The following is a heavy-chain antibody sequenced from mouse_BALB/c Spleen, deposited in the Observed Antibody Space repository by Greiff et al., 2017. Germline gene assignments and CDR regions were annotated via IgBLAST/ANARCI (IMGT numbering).Heavy chain of an antibody. D-gene: IGHD1-1*01. CDR3: AREEYYYGSRGAMDY. J-gene: IGHJ4*01. CDR2: ISYSGST. CDR1: GYSITSDYA. V-gene: IGHV3-2*02. Sequence: EVKLEESGPGLVKPSQSLSLTCTVTGYSITSDYAWNWIRQFPGNKLEWMGYISYSGSTSYNPSLKSRISITRDTSKNQFFLQLNSVTTEDTATYYCAREEYYYGSRGAMDYWGQGTSVTVSS.